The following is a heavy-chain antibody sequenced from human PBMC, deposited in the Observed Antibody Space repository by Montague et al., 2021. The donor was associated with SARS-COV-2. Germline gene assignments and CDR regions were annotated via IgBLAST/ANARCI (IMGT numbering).Heavy chain of an antibody. CDR2: ISRDSAEV. J-gene: IGHJ4*02. CDR1: GFTFSEYH. Sequence: SLRLSCAASGFTFSEYHMTWVRQAPGKGLQWASYISRDSAEVYYAESVKGRFSISRDNDRSALYLQLNNLRNEDAATYYCARDSGITGADDYWGQGTLVVVSS. D-gene: IGHD1-14*01. V-gene: IGHV3-48*02. CDR3: ARDSGITGADDY.